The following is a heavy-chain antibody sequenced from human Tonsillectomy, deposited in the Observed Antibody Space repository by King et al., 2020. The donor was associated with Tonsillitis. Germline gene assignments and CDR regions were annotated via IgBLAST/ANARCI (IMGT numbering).Heavy chain of an antibody. Sequence: VQLVESGGGVVQPGRSLRLSCAASGFTFSSYGMHWVRQAPGKGLEWVAVISYDGSNKYYADSVKGRFTISRDNSKNTLYLQMNSLRAEDTAVYYCAKDLLVLPLEWFVWGMNVWGQGTTVTVSS. V-gene: IGHV3-30*18. CDR3: AKDLLVLPLEWFVWGMNV. CDR2: ISYDGSNK. CDR1: GFTFSSYG. J-gene: IGHJ6*02. D-gene: IGHD3-3*01.